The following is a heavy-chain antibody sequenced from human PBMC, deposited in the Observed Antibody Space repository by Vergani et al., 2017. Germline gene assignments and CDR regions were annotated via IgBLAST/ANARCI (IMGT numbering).Heavy chain of an antibody. CDR1: GFALNRHA. CDR3: VRDRGLCAGGRCYTEAWDY. J-gene: IGHJ4*02. Sequence: VHLAESGGGVVQPGTSLRLSCVVSGFALNRHAMYWVRQAPGKGLEWVVGISFDGTNEYYPDLVKGRSTISRDIAKNTLYLQVRSLRLEDTGVYHCVRDRGLCAGGRCYTEAWDYWGQGTPVTVSS. D-gene: IGHD2-2*02. V-gene: IGHV3-30-3*01. CDR2: ISFDGTNE.